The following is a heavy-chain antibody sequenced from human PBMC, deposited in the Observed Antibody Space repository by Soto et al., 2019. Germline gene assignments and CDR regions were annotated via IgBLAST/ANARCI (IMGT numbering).Heavy chain of an antibody. J-gene: IGHJ4*02. CDR3: ARYAATMVWRAPFPLDD. CDR2: INWNGGST. CDR1: GFTFDDYG. Sequence: GGSLRLSCAASGFTFDDYGMSWVRQAPGKGLEWVSGINWNGGSTGYADSMKGRFTISRDNAKKSLYLQMNSLRAEDTALYQCARYAATMVWRAPFPLDDWGQGTRVTDS. D-gene: IGHD3-10*01. V-gene: IGHV3-20*01.